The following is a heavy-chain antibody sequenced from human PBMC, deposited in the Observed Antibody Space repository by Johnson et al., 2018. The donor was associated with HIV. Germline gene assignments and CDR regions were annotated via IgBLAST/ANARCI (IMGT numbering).Heavy chain of an antibody. J-gene: IGHJ3*02. CDR2: IGTAGDT. CDR3: ARGRGALDI. Sequence: VQLVESGGALVQPGGSLRLSCEVSGFTISTFWMHWVRQATGKGLEWVSAIGTAGDTYYPGSVKGRFTISRENAKNSLYLQMNSLRAEDTAVYYCARGRGALDIWGQGTKVTVSS. CDR1: GFTISTFW. V-gene: IGHV3-13*01. D-gene: IGHD3-16*01.